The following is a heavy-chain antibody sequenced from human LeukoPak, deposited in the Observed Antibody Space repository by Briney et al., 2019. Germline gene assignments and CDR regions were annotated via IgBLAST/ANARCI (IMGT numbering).Heavy chain of an antibody. CDR1: GFSLSGYW. J-gene: IGHJ4*02. CDR3: ARGGYSFDY. Sequence: QTGGSLRLSCAASGFSLSGYWMTWVRQAPGKGLEWVARLHADGVEQNYVDSVTGRFTMSRDNAKNSLDLQMNSLRVEDTAVYYCARGGYSFDYLGQGTLVAVCS. D-gene: IGHD5-18*01. V-gene: IGHV3-7*01. CDR2: LHADGVEQ.